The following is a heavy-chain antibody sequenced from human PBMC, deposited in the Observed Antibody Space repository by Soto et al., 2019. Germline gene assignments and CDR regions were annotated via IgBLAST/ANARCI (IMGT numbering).Heavy chain of an antibody. CDR3: ANGPGKAVTTYYFDY. V-gene: IGHV3-23*01. J-gene: IGHJ4*02. CDR2: ISGSGGST. CDR1: GFTFSSYA. Sequence: PGGSLRLSCAASGFTFSSYAMSWVRQAPGKGLEWVSAISGSGGSTYYADSVKGRFTISRDNSKNTLYLQMNSLRAEDTAVYYCANGPGKAVTTYYFDYWGQGTLVTVSS. D-gene: IGHD4-17*01.